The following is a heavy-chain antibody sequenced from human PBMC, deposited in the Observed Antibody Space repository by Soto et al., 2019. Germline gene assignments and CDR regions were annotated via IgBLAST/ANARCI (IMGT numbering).Heavy chain of an antibody. D-gene: IGHD3-22*01. CDR1: GGTFSSYA. CDR3: ASVYYYDSSGYYNAFDY. CDR2: IIPIFGTA. J-gene: IGHJ4*02. V-gene: IGHV1-69*13. Sequence: SVKVSCKASGGTFSSYAISWVRQAPGQGLEWMGGIIPIFGTANYAQKFQGRVTITADESTSTAYMELSSLRSEDTAVYYCASVYYYDSSGYYNAFDYWGQGTLVTVSS.